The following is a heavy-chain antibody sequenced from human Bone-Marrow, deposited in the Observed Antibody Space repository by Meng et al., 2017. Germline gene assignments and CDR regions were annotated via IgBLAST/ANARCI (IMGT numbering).Heavy chain of an antibody. D-gene: IGHD2-15*01. J-gene: IGHJ4*02. CDR2: INHSGST. V-gene: IGHV4-34*01. Sequence: RWGAGRLKPSGTLSLTCAVYGGSFSGYYWSWIRQPPGKGLEWIGEINHSGSTNYNPSLKSRVTISVDTSKNQFSLKLSSVTAADTAVYYCARAVHVVVAATVYFDYWGQGTLVTVSS. CDR1: GGSFSGYY. CDR3: ARAVHVVVAATVYFDY.